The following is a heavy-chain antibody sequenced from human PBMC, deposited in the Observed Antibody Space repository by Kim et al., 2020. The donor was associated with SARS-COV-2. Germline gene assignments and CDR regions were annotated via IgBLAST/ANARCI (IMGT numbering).Heavy chain of an antibody. CDR3: ARARGKTKRVWESLGSRSYYFDY. CDR2: INHSGST. V-gene: IGHV4-34*01. Sequence: SETLSLTCAVYGGSYSGYYWSWIRQPPGKGLEWIGEINHSGSTNYNPSLKSRVTISVDTSKNQFSLKLSSVTAADTAVYYCARARGKTKRVWESLGSRSYYFDYWGQGTLVTVSS. J-gene: IGHJ4*02. CDR1: GGSYSGYY. D-gene: IGHD3-10*01.